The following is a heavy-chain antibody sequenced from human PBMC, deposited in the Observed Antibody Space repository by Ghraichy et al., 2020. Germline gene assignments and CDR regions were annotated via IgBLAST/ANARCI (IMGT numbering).Heavy chain of an antibody. CDR2: INHSGST. CDR3: ARGLGIGYDWSDYYYYGMDV. J-gene: IGHJ6*02. CDR1: GGSFSGYY. V-gene: IGHV4-34*01. Sequence: ETLSLTCAVYGGSFSGYYWSWIRQPPGKGLEWIGEINHSGSTNYNPSLKSRVTISVDTSKNQFSLKLSSVTAADTAVYYCARGLGIGYDWSDYYYYGMDVWGQGTTVTVSS. D-gene: IGHD5-12*01.